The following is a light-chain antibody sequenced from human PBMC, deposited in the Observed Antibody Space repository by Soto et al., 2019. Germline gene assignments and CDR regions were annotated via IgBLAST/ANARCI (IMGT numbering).Light chain of an antibody. Sequence: EIVLTQSPGTLSLSPGERATLSCRASQSVGSDYVAWYRQKPGQAPRLLIDGASTRATGIPNRFIGSGSGTDFTLTISRLEPEDFAVYYCQQYGSSPWTFGRGTKVDVK. CDR1: QSVGSDY. V-gene: IGKV3-20*01. CDR2: GAS. CDR3: QQYGSSPWT. J-gene: IGKJ1*01.